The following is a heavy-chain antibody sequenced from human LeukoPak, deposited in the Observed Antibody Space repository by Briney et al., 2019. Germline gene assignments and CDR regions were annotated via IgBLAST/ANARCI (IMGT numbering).Heavy chain of an antibody. V-gene: IGHV3-15*01. CDR2: IKSNTDGGTI. J-gene: IGHJ5*02. D-gene: IGHD3-10*01. CDR3: TTYASGGPWFDP. CDR1: GFTFTKAW. Sequence: GGSLRLSCAGSGFTFTKAWMTRVRQAPGKGLEWIGRIKSNTDGGTIDYAAPVKGRFTMSRDDSTNTLYLQMNGLKIEDTAVYYCTTYASGGPWFDPWGRGTLVTVSS.